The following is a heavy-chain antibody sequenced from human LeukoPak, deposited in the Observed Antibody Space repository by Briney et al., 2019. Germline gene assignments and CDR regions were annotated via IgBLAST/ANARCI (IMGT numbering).Heavy chain of an antibody. CDR2: IKPDGSEK. Sequence: GGSLRLSCAASGFTFDDYAMHWVRQAPEKGPEWVAHIKPDGSEKYYVDSVKGRFIISRDDARNSLSLQMNSLRAEDTAVYYCAGSFGDVKNFWGQGTLVTVSS. CDR1: GFTFDDYA. J-gene: IGHJ4*01. V-gene: IGHV3-7*01. D-gene: IGHD3-10*01. CDR3: AGSFGDVKNF.